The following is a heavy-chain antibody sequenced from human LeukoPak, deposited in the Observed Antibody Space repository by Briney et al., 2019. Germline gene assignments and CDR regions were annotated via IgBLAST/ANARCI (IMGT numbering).Heavy chain of an antibody. V-gene: IGHV3-11*04. D-gene: IGHD3-22*01. CDR2: ISSSGSTI. CDR3: VRDFSGYNSQ. Sequence: GGSLRLSCAASGITFSDYYMSWIRQAPGKGLEWVAYISSSGSTIYYADSVKGRFTISRDSAKNSLYLQMNSLRAEDTAVYYCVRDFSGYNSQWGQGTLVTVSS. CDR1: GITFSDYY. J-gene: IGHJ4*02.